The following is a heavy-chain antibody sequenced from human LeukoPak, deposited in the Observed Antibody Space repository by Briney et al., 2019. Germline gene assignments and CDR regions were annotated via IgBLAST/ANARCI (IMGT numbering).Heavy chain of an antibody. CDR3: ARAINTAMVARYFDY. CDR1: GYTFTSYG. Sequence: GASVKVSCKASGYTFTSYGISWVRQAPGQGLEWMGIINPSGGSTSYAQKFQGRVTMTRDTSTSTVYMELSSLRSEDTAVYYCARAINTAMVARYFDYWGQGTLVTVSS. D-gene: IGHD5-18*01. CDR2: INPSGGST. J-gene: IGHJ4*02. V-gene: IGHV1-46*01.